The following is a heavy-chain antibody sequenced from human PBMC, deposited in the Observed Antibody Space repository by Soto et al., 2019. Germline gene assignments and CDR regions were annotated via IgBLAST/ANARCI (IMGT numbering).Heavy chain of an antibody. CDR3: ARSPGPGYYDFWSGYYGAFDI. V-gene: IGHV4-34*01. D-gene: IGHD3-3*01. J-gene: IGHJ3*02. CDR2: INHSGST. CDR1: GGSFSGYY. Sequence: PSETLSLTCAVYGGSFSGYYWSWIRQPPGKGLEWIGEINHSGSTNYNPPLKSRVTISVDTSKNQFSLKLSSVTAADTAVYYCARSPGPGYYDFWSGYYGAFDIWGQGTMVTVSS.